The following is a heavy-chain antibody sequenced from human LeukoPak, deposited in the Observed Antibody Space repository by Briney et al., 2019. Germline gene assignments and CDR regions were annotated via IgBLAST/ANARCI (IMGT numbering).Heavy chain of an antibody. Sequence: SETLSLTCAVYGGSFTGYYWNWIRQPPGKGLEWIGEINHSGITHYNPSLKSRVTISADTSKNQFSLKLNSVTAADTAVYYCARVSWFPGTSYYYMDVWGKGTTVTVSS. CDR2: INHSGIT. CDR3: ARVSWFPGTSYYYMDV. V-gene: IGHV4-34*01. D-gene: IGHD1-1*01. J-gene: IGHJ6*03. CDR1: GGSFTGYY.